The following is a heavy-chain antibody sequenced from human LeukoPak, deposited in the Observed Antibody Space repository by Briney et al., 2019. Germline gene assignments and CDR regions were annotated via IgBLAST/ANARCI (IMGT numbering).Heavy chain of an antibody. V-gene: IGHV1-8*03. CDR1: GYTFTSYG. CDR2: MNPNSGNT. D-gene: IGHD6-6*01. J-gene: IGHJ6*03. Sequence: AASVKVSCKASGYTFTSYGISWVRQATGQGLEWMGWMNPNSGNTGYAQKFQGRVTITRNTSISTAYMELSSLRSEDTAVYHCARQGQGAALPPNLRPYYYYMDVWGKGTTVTVSS. CDR3: ARQGQGAALPPNLRPYYYYMDV.